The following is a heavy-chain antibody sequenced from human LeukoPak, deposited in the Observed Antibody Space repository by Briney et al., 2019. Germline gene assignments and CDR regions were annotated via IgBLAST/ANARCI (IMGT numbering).Heavy chain of an antibody. CDR1: GFNFKSYG. CDR2: ISGSGGST. V-gene: IGHV3-23*01. Sequence: GGSLRLSCVASGFNFKSYGMTWVRQVPGKGLEWVSVISGSGGSTYYADSVKGRFTISRDNSKNTVYLQMNSLRAEDTAVYYCAKLNYDSSGYYSNYFDYWGQGTLVTVSS. J-gene: IGHJ4*02. D-gene: IGHD3-22*01. CDR3: AKLNYDSSGYYSNYFDY.